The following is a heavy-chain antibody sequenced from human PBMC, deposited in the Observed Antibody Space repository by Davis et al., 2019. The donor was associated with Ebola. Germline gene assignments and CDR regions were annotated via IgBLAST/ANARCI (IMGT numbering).Heavy chain of an antibody. Sequence: HSQTLSLTFAIPGDSVSTGGWNWIRQSPSRGLEWLGRTYYNSKWFHDYAVSVKSRITINPDTSKNQFSLQLNSVIPEDTALYYCTRGWLRGGMDVWGEGTTVTV. CDR3: TRGWLRGGMDV. CDR1: GDSVSTGG. V-gene: IGHV6-1*01. D-gene: IGHD5-18*01. J-gene: IGHJ6*02. CDR2: TYYNSKWFH.